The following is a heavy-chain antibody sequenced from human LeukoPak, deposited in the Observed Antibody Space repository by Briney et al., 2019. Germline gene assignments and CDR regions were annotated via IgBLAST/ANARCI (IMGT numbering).Heavy chain of an antibody. D-gene: IGHD3-10*01. J-gene: IGHJ4*02. CDR1: GLTFSTAW. CDR3: TTEPYYPGSGSLDS. Sequence: GGSLRLSCAASGLTFSTAWMSWVRQAPGKGLEWVGRIKSKTAGGTADYAAPMKGRFTISRDDSKNTQYLQMNSLKTEDTAVYYCTTEPYYPGSGSLDSWGQGTLVAVSS. CDR2: IKSKTAGGTA. V-gene: IGHV3-15*01.